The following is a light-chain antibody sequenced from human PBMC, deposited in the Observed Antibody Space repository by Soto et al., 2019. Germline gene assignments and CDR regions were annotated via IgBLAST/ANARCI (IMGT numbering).Light chain of an antibody. Sequence: AAVSLSTEESASLSCRASHSVDRYLAWYQQKPGQAPRLLIYGASTRATGIPDRFSGGGSGTDFTLTISILEPEDFAVYYCQVYASLLRTFAEGTNLDI. CDR2: GAS. V-gene: IGKV3-20*01. CDR3: QVYASLLRT. CDR1: HSVDRY. J-gene: IGKJ1*01.